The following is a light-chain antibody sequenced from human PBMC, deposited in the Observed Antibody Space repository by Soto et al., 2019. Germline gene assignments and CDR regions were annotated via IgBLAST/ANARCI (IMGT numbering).Light chain of an antibody. CDR2: GAS. CDR3: QQYNKWHPYT. J-gene: IGKJ5*01. V-gene: IGKV3-15*01. CDR1: QGIGDT. Sequence: EVLMRQSPSTLSVSPGEGATLSCRASQGIGDTLAWYQHKPGQTPRLLIYGASTRATGIPARFSGSGSGTEFTLTISSLQYEDFAVHYCQQYNKWHPYTFGQGTRLEIK.